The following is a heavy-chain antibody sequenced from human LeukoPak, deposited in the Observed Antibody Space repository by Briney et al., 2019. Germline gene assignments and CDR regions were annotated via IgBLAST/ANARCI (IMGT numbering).Heavy chain of an antibody. J-gene: IGHJ3*01. CDR1: GGSVSSGSYY. Sequence: SETLSLTCTVSGGSVSSGSYYWSWIRQPPGKGLEWIGYNYYSGSTNYNPSLKSRVTISVDMSKNQFSLRLSSVTTADTAVYYCARVPGGGTAANWGQGTMVTVSS. D-gene: IGHD1-7*01. CDR3: ARVPGGGTAAN. V-gene: IGHV4-61*01. CDR2: NYYSGST.